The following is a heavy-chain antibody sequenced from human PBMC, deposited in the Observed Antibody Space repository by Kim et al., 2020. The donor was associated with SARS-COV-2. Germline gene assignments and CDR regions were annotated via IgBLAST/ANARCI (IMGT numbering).Heavy chain of an antibody. CDR2: RTI. J-gene: IGHJ4*02. V-gene: IGHV3-11*04. Sequence: RTIYYADSVTGQFTISGDQAKNSLYLQITRLRDEDTSVYYCARSFGQLDYWGQGTLVTVSS. CDR3: ARSFGQLDY. D-gene: IGHD3-3*01.